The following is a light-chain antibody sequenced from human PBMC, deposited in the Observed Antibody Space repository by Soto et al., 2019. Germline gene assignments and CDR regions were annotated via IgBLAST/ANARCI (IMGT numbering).Light chain of an antibody. CDR1: QSVSVD. CDR3: QQRSTAMT. CDR2: GAS. Sequence: RASQSVSVDLAWYQQRPGQAPRLLIYGASTRATGVPARFSGRGSGTEYIRTRCRHQCEAFAANYGQQRSTAMTFGQGTRLENK. J-gene: IGKJ5*01. V-gene: IGKV3-15*01.